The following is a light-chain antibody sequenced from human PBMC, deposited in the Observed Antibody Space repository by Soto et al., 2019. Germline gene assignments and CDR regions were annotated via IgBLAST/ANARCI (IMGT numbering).Light chain of an antibody. CDR3: QHYITLPLT. CDR1: QNVGTN. J-gene: IGKJ4*01. CDR2: GAS. V-gene: IGKV3-20*01. Sequence: EIVLTQSPGTLSLSPGERATLSCRASQNVGTNLAWYQQKPGQAPRLLIYGASSRAIGIPDRFSGSGSGTDFTVSISRLEPEDLAVYYCQHYITLPLTFGGGTKVEIK.